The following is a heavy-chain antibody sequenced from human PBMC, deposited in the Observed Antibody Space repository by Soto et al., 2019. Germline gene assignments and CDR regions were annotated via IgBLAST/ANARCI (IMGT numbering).Heavy chain of an antibody. J-gene: IGHJ3*02. D-gene: IGHD1-1*01. CDR3: ARDQVPHRNTNAFDI. CDR1: GYTFTSYA. V-gene: IGHV1-3*01. CDR2: INAGNGNT. Sequence: ASVKVSCKASGYTFTSYAMHWVRQAPGQRLEWMGWINAGNGNTKYSQKFQGRVTITRDTSASTAYMELSSLRSEDTAVYYCARDQVPHRNTNAFDIWGQGTMVTVSS.